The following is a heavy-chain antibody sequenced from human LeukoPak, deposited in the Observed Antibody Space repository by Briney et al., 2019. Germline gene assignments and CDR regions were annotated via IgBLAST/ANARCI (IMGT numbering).Heavy chain of an antibody. CDR2: ISGSGGTT. V-gene: IGHV3-23*01. Sequence: GGSLRLSCAASGFTFSSYAMSGVCQAPGKGLEWVSAISGSGGTTYYADSVKGRFTISRDNSKNTLYLQVNSLRAEDTAVYYCAKDHLAAAGSDYWGQGTLVTVSS. CDR3: AKDHLAAAGSDY. D-gene: IGHD6-13*01. J-gene: IGHJ4*02. CDR1: GFTFSSYA.